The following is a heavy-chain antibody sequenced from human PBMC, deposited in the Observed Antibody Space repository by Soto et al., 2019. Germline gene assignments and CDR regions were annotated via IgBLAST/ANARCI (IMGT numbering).Heavy chain of an antibody. V-gene: IGHV4-38-2*01. D-gene: IGHD3-10*01. CDR2: RSHSGNT. CDR3: TRVLNIIWFSS. J-gene: IGHJ5*01. CDR1: GLSVTSNNY. Sequence: SETLSLTCGVSGLSVTSNNYWAWIRQSPGKGLEWIGSRSHSGNTYYNPSLNSRVTISVDTSKNQFSLRLTSVTAADTAIYYCTRVLNIIWFSSGGQGTLVTVSS.